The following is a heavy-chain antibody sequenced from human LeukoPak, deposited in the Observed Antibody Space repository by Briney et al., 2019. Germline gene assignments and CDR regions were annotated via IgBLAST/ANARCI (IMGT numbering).Heavy chain of an antibody. J-gene: IGHJ4*02. CDR2: ITSTSST. V-gene: IGHV3-48*03. CDR1: RFTFSTYE. D-gene: IGHD3-10*02. CDR3: ARGTMFPYYFDY. Sequence: GGSLRLSCGASRFTFSTYEMNWVRQAPGKGLEWVSCITSTSSTYYADSVQGRFTISRDNAKNSLYLQMNSLRAEDTAVYYCARGTMFPYYFDYWGQGTLVTVSS.